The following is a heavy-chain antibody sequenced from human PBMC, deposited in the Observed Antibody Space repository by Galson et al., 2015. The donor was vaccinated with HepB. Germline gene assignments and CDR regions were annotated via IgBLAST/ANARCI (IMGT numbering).Heavy chain of an antibody. CDR1: GFTFSSYA. CDR3: ARDQGGCSGGSCYGDAFDI. D-gene: IGHD2-15*01. J-gene: IGHJ3*02. CDR2: ISYDGSNK. V-gene: IGHV3-30*04. Sequence: SLRLSCAASGFTFSSYAMHWVRQAPGKGLEWVAVISYDGSNKYYADSVKGRFTISRDNSKNTLYLQMNSLRAEDTAVYYCARDQGGCSGGSCYGDAFDIWGQGTMVTVSS.